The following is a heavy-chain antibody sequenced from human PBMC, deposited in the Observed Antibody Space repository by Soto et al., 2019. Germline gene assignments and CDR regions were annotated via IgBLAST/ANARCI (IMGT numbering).Heavy chain of an antibody. CDR1: GGSFSGYY. J-gene: IGHJ5*02. CDR3: ARRYYDILTGYYNGWFDP. D-gene: IGHD3-9*01. V-gene: IGHV4-34*01. Sequence: PSETLSLTCAVYGGSFSGYYWSWIRQPPGKGLEWIGEINHSGSTNYNPSLKSRVTISVDTSKNQFSLKLSSVTAADTAVYYCARRYYDILTGYYNGWFDPWGQGTLVTVSS. CDR2: INHSGST.